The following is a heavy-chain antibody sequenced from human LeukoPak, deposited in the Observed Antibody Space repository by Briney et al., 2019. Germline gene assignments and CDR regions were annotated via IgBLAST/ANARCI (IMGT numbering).Heavy chain of an antibody. CDR3: ASGYYYDSSGFDI. Sequence: PSETLSLTCTVSGGSISSSSYYWGWIHQPPGKGLEWIGSIYYSGSTYYNPSLKSRVTISVDTSKNQFSLKLSSVTAADTAVYYCASGYYYDSSGFDIWGQGTMVTVSS. D-gene: IGHD3-22*01. V-gene: IGHV4-39*07. CDR2: IYYSGST. CDR1: GGSISSSSYY. J-gene: IGHJ3*02.